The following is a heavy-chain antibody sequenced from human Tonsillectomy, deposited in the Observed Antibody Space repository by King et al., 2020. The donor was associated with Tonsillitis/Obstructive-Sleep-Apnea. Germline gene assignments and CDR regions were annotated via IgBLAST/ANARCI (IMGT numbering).Heavy chain of an antibody. CDR1: GFTFSGSA. CDR3: SSSTSGDGGDAFDI. V-gene: IGHV3-73*01. J-gene: IGHJ3*02. CDR2: IRSKANSYAT. Sequence: VQLVESGGGLVQPGGSLKLSCAASGFTFSGSAMHWVRQASGKGLEWVGRIRSKANSYATAYAASVKGRFTISRDDSKNTAYLPMNSLKTEDTAVYYCSSSTSGDGGDAFDIWGQGTMVTVSS. D-gene: IGHD2-2*01.